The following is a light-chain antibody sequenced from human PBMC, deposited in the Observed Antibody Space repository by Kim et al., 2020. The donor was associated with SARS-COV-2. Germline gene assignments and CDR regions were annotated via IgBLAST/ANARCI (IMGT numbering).Light chain of an antibody. Sequence: QAVLTQSPSASASLGASVKLTCTLSSGNSRYDIAWHQQQPEKGPRYLMRVNSDGSHTKGDGIPDRFSGSSSGAERYLTISSLQSEDEADYYCQTWDTGVVFGGGTQLTVL. J-gene: IGLJ2*01. CDR2: VNSDGSH. CDR3: QTWDTGVV. CDR1: SGNSRYD. V-gene: IGLV4-69*01.